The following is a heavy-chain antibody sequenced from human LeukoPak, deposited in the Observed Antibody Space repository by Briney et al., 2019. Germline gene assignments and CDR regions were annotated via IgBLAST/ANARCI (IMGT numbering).Heavy chain of an antibody. Sequence: GGSLRLSCAASGFTFSNAWMSWVRQAPGKGLEWVSGISAGGGSTYYADSVKGRFTISRDNSKNTLYLQMNSLRAEDTAVYYCAKGRKTIVVVPAYFDYWGQGTLVTVSS. D-gene: IGHD2-2*01. CDR2: ISAGGGST. CDR3: AKGRKTIVVVPAYFDY. J-gene: IGHJ4*02. V-gene: IGHV3-23*01. CDR1: GFTFSNAW.